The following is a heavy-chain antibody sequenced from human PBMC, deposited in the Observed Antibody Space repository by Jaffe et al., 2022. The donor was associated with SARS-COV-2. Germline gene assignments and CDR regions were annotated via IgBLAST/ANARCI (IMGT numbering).Heavy chain of an antibody. CDR2: ISWNSGSI. CDR3: AKDIGVAGPHYYYYYGMDV. V-gene: IGHV3-9*01. D-gene: IGHD6-19*01. CDR1: GFTFDDYA. Sequence: EVQLVESGGGLVQPGRSLRLSCAASGFTFDDYAMHWVRQAPGKGLEWVSGISWNSGSIGYADSVKGRFTISRDNAKNSLYLQMNSLRAEDTALYYCAKDIGVAGPHYYYYYGMDVWGQGTTVTVSS. J-gene: IGHJ6*02.